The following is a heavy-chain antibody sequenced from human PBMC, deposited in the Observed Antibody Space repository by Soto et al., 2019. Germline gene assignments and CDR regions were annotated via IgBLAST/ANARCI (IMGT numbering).Heavy chain of an antibody. V-gene: IGHV1-2*06. D-gene: IGHD3-10*01. CDR3: AREITYGGGSFSLGL. CDR1: GYFFTSHY. CDR2: INPNNGDT. Sequence: QVQLVQSGAEVEKPGASVKVSCKTSGYFFTSHYIHWVRLAPGRGLEWMGRINPNNGDTNSPQKFEGRLTMTCDTSISIAYMEMSGLRSDDTALYYCAREITYGGGSFSLGLWGQGTLVSVSS. J-gene: IGHJ4*02.